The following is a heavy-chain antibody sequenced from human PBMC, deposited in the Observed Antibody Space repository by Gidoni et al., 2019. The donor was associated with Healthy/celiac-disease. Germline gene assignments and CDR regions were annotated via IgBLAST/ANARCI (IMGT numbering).Heavy chain of an antibody. CDR1: RFTVDDDA. J-gene: IGHJ4*02. V-gene: IGHV3-9*01. D-gene: IGHD5-18*01. Sequence: EVQLVASGGGSTKPGRCLNHASAAPRFTVDDDAMHWVRHAPGQGLEWVSGIRWNSGSIGYADSVKGRFTISRDNAKNSLYLQMNRLRAEDTALYYCAKDIGSAMVTPCDYWGQGTLVTVSS. CDR3: AKDIGSAMVTPCDY. CDR2: IRWNSGSI.